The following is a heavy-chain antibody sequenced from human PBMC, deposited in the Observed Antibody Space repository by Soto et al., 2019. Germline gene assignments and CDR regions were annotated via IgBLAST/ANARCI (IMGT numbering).Heavy chain of an antibody. V-gene: IGHV4-34*01. CDR1: GGSFSGYY. Sequence: QVQLQLWGAGLLKPSETLSLTCAVYGGSFSGYYWSWIRQPPGKGLEWIGEINHSGSTNYNPSLKSRVTISVDTSKNQFSLKLSSVTAADTAVYYCARVPLGRHYYYYMDVWGKGTTVTVSS. CDR3: ARVPLGRHYYYYMDV. CDR2: INHSGST. J-gene: IGHJ6*03.